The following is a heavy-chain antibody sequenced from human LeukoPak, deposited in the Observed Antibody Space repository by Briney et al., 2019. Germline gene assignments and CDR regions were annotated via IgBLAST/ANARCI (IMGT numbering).Heavy chain of an antibody. CDR3: LYGSGSPFDY. CDR1: GFTFSSYP. D-gene: IGHD3-10*01. CDR2: ISYDGSNK. V-gene: IGHV3-30-3*01. Sequence: HTGRSLRLSCAASGFTFSSYPMHWVCQAPGKGLEWVALISYDGSNKYYADSVKGRFTISRDNSKNTLYLQMNSLRAEDTAVYYCLYGSGSPFDYWGQGTLVTVSS. J-gene: IGHJ4*02.